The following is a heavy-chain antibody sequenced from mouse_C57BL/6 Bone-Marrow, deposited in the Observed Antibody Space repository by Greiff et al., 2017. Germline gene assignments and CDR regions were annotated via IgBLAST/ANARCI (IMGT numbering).Heavy chain of an antibody. V-gene: IGHV1-52*01. J-gene: IGHJ3*01. Sequence: VQLQQPGAELVRPGSSVKLSCKASGYTFTSYWMHWVKQRPIQGLEWIGNIDPSDSETHYNQKFKDKATLTVDKSSSTAYMQLSSLTSEDSAVYYCAREDSSRYSFAYWGQGTLVTVSA. CDR2: IDPSDSET. CDR3: AREDSSRYSFAY. CDR1: GYTFTSYW. D-gene: IGHD3-2*02.